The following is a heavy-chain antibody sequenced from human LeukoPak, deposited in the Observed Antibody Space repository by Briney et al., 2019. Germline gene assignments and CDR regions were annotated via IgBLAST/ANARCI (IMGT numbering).Heavy chain of an antibody. Sequence: GGSLRLSCAASGFTFSSYWMSWVRQAPGNRLEWVSAITASGDNTYYADSVKGRFTIFRDNSKSTLYLQMNSLRAEDTAMYFCLYYDSSGFYYGRLRYWGQGTLVTVSS. CDR2: ITASGDNT. D-gene: IGHD3-22*01. CDR3: LYYDSSGFYYGRLRY. J-gene: IGHJ4*02. V-gene: IGHV3-23*01. CDR1: GFTFSSYW.